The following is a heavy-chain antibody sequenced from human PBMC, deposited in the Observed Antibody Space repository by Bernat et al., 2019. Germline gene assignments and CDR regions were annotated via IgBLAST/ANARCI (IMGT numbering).Heavy chain of an antibody. D-gene: IGHD2-21*02. CDR3: VKDMYGDNGNSFDY. J-gene: IGHJ4*02. CDR2: ISYDGSNK. V-gene: IGHV3-30*18. Sequence: QVQLVESGGGVVRPGRSLRLSCAASGFSFSTYAMHWVRQAPGKGLEWVAVISYDGSNKYYADSVKGRSTISRDNSKNTLYLQMNSLRAEDTAVYYCVKDMYGDNGNSFDYWGQGTLVTVSS. CDR1: GFSFSTYA.